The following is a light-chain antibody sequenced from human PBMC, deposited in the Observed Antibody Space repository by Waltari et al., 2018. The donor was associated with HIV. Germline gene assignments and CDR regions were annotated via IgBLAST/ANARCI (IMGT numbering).Light chain of an antibody. V-gene: IGLV6-57*01. CDR1: SGRLARVS. J-gene: IGLJ2*01. Sequence: NFMLTQPHPVSESPGKTVILSCNRRSGRLARVSITWYQQRPGSSPTTVIYEDNQRPSGVPDRFSGSIDSSSNSASLTISGLKTEDEADYYCQSYDSNNVLFGGGTKLTVL. CDR3: QSYDSNNVL. CDR2: EDN.